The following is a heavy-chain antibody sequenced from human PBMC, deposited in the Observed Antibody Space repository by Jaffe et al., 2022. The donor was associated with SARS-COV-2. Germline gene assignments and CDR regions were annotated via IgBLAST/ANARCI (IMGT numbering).Heavy chain of an antibody. D-gene: IGHD6-13*01. Sequence: EVQLVESGGGLVQPGRSLRLSCAASGFTFDDYAMHWVRQAPGKGLEWVSGISWNSGSIGYADSVKGRFTISRDNAKNSLYLQMNSLRAEDTALYYCAKDLNFEIAAAGNDAFDIWGQGTMVTVSS. CDR1: GFTFDDYA. V-gene: IGHV3-9*01. CDR2: ISWNSGSI. CDR3: AKDLNFEIAAAGNDAFDI. J-gene: IGHJ3*02.